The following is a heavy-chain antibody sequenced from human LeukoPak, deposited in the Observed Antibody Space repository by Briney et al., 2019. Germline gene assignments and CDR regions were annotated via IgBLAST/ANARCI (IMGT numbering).Heavy chain of an antibody. CDR3: ARNRYYYGSGNYGVPNWFDP. D-gene: IGHD3-10*01. V-gene: IGHV4-39*01. J-gene: IGHJ5*02. CDR1: GGSINSNSYY. CDR2: VYYSGST. Sequence: SETLSLTCTVSGGSINSNSYYWGWIRQPPGKGLEWIGSVYYSGSTYYNPSLKSRVTISVDTSKNQSSLKLSSVTAADTAVYYCARNRYYYGSGNYGVPNWFDPWGQGTLVTVSS.